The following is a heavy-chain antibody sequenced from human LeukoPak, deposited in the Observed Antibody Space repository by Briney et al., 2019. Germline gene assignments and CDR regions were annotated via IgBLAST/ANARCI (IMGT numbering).Heavy chain of an antibody. CDR1: GGTFSSYA. D-gene: IGHD3-10*01. CDR2: IIPIFGTA. V-gene: IGHV1-69*13. CDR3: ARGSRFGELSYVFDY. J-gene: IGHJ4*02. Sequence: SVKVSCKASGGTFSSYAISWVRQAPGQGLEWMGGIIPIFGTANYAQKFQGRVTITADESTSTAYMELSSLRSEDTAVYYCARGSRFGELSYVFDYWGQGTLVTVSS.